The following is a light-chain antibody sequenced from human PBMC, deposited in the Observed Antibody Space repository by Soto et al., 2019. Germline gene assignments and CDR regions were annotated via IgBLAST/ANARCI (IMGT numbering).Light chain of an antibody. CDR2: NNN. Sequence: QSVLTQPPSASGTRGQRVTISCSGSSSNIGSNTVNWYQQLPGAAPKLLIYNNNQRPSGVPDRFSGSKSGTSASLAISGLRSEDEADYYCAAWDDSLSGPVFGGGTKVTVL. J-gene: IGLJ2*01. CDR1: SSNIGSNT. CDR3: AAWDDSLSGPV. V-gene: IGLV1-44*01.